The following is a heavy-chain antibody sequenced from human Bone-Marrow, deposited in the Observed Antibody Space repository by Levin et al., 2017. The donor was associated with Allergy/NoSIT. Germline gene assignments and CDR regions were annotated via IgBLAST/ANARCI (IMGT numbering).Heavy chain of an antibody. D-gene: IGHD3-10*01. CDR1: GGSITSGSYY. Sequence: SQTLSLTCSVSGGSITSGSYYWSWIRQPAGKGLEWIGRIYNSGTTNYNPSLKSRVTISIDTSKNQFSLKLRSVTAADTAVYYCARDRSGISWYYYMDVWGKGTTVTVSS. J-gene: IGHJ6*03. CDR3: ARDRSGISWYYYMDV. V-gene: IGHV4-61*02. CDR2: IYNSGTT.